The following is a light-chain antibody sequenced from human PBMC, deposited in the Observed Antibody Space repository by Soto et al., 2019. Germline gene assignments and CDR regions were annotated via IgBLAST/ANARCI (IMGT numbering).Light chain of an antibody. V-gene: IGKV3-15*01. Sequence: EIVMTQSPATLSVSPGERATLSCRASPSVSSTLAWYQQKPGQAPRLLIYDASTRATGIPARFSGSGSGTGFTLTVNSLQSEDFAVYYCQQYNNWPLTFGGGTKVDIK. CDR2: DAS. J-gene: IGKJ4*01. CDR3: QQYNNWPLT. CDR1: PSVSST.